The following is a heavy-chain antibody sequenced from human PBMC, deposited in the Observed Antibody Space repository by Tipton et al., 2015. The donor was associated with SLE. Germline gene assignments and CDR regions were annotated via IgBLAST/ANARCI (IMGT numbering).Heavy chain of an antibody. CDR3: ARGTKLGNHYYYYYMDV. CDR1: GGSITNYY. CDR2: IYYSGST. J-gene: IGHJ6*03. V-gene: IGHV4-59*01. Sequence: TLSLTCIVSGGSITNYYWSWIRQPPGKGLEWIGYIYYSGSTNYNPSLKSRVTISVDTSKNQFSLKLSSVTAADTAVYYCARGTKLGNHYYYYYMDVWGKGTTVTVSS. D-gene: IGHD7-27*01.